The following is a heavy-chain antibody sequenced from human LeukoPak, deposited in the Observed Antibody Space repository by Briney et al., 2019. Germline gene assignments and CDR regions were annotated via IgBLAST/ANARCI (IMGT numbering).Heavy chain of an antibody. CDR2: IYPGPGAGPGGSNP. Sequence: GASLKISCKTSGYTFTNYWIGWVRQMPGKGLEWMGIIYPGPGAGPGGSNPIYSPSFQGQVTISADNSITTAYLQWSSLKASDTAMYYCVRHSTRPNWYSPIDYWGQGTLVTVSS. D-gene: IGHD2-21*01. J-gene: IGHJ4*02. CDR1: GYTFTNYW. CDR3: VRHSTRPNWYSPIDY. V-gene: IGHV5-51*01.